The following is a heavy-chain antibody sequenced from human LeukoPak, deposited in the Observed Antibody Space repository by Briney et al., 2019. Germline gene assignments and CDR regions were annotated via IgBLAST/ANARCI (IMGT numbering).Heavy chain of an antibody. V-gene: IGHV3-23*01. CDR3: AKVAQMDTVLGKFDN. CDR1: GFTFSSYA. Sequence: GGSLRLSCAASGFTFSSYAMSWVGQAPGEGLEWVSVISGNGGRTYHADSVKGRFTISRDNSRNTLFLQMNSLRAEDTAVYYCAKVAQMDTVLGKFDNWGQGTLVTVSS. CDR2: ISGNGGRT. D-gene: IGHD5-18*01. J-gene: IGHJ5*02.